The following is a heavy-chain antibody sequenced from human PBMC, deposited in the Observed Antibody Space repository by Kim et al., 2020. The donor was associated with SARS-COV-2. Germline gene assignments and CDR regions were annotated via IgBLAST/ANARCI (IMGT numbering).Heavy chain of an antibody. CDR3: ARCGVNSSSWYFYYYYYYGMDV. V-gene: IGHV5-51*01. CDR2: IYPGDSDT. CDR1: GYSFTSYW. J-gene: IGHJ6*02. D-gene: IGHD6-13*01. Sequence: GESLKISCKGSGYSFTSYWIGWVRQMPGKGLEWMGIIYPGDSDTRYSPSFQGQVTISADKSISTAYLQWSSLKASDTAMYYCARCGVNSSSWYFYYYYYYGMDVWGQGTTVTVSS.